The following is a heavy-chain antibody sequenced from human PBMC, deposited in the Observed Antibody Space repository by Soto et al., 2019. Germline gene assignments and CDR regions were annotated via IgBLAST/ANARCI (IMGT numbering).Heavy chain of an antibody. D-gene: IGHD3-3*01. J-gene: IGHJ6*02. Sequence: GGSLRLSCAASGFTFSSYAMSWVRQAPGKGLEWVSAISGSGGSTDYADSVKGRFTISRDNSKNTLYLQMNSLRAEDTAVYYCAKDWSGHYYYYYGMDVWGQGTTVNVSS. CDR3: AKDWSGHYYYYYGMDV. V-gene: IGHV3-23*01. CDR1: GFTFSSYA. CDR2: ISGSGGST.